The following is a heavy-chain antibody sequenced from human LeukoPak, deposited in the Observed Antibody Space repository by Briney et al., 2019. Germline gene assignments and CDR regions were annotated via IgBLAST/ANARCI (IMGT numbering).Heavy chain of an antibody. Sequence: GGSLRLSCAASGFSFSSYTMTWVRQAPGKGLEWVAHISYDGSNKYYADSVKGRFTISRDNSKNTLYLQMNSLRAEDTAVYYCAKASSNSWFYFDYWGQGSLVTVSS. J-gene: IGHJ4*02. D-gene: IGHD6-13*01. CDR3: AKASSNSWFYFDY. CDR1: GFSFSSYT. V-gene: IGHV3-30-3*01. CDR2: ISYDGSNK.